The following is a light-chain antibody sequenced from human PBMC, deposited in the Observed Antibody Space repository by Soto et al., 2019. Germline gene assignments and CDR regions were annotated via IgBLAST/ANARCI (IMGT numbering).Light chain of an antibody. CDR3: QQYNNWPL. J-gene: IGKJ1*01. CDR2: GAS. CDR1: QSVSSN. V-gene: IGKV3-15*01. Sequence: EIVMTQSPATVSVSPGERATLSCRASQSVSSNLAWYQQKPGQAPRLLIYGASTRATGIPARFSGSGSGTEFTLTISSLQSEDFVVYYCQQYNNWPLFGQGSKV.